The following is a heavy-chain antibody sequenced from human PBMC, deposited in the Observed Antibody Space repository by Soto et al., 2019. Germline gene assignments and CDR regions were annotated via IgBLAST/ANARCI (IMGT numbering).Heavy chain of an antibody. CDR1: GFTFSSYG. CDR2: ISYDGTNK. CDR3: AGGYGLTYFDY. J-gene: IGHJ4*02. V-gene: IGHV3-30*03. D-gene: IGHD1-1*01. Sequence: QVQLVESGGGVVQPGRSLRLSCAASGFTFSSYGMHWVRQAPGKGLEWVAVISYDGTNKYYADSVKGRFTISRDNSKNTLDLKMNSLRAEDTAVYYCAGGYGLTYFDYWGQGTLVTVSS.